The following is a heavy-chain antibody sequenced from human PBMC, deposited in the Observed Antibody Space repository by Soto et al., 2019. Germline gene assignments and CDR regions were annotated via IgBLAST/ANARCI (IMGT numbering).Heavy chain of an antibody. CDR1: GFTFSSYW. V-gene: IGHV3-74*01. CDR3: ARETTVWGGTGNYYFDY. Sequence: GGSLRLSCAASGFTFSSYWMHWVRQAPEKGLVWVSRINSDGCSTSYADSVKGRFTISRDNAKNTLYLQMNSLRAEDTAVYYCARETTVWGGTGNYYFDYWGQGTMVTVSS. CDR2: INSDGCST. J-gene: IGHJ4*03. D-gene: IGHD3-16*01.